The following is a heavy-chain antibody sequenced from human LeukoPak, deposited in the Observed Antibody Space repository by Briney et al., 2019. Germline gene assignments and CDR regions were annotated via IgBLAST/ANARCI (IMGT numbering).Heavy chain of an antibody. CDR3: AKKAKYGSGNEEPDY. J-gene: IGHJ4*02. Sequence: GGSLRLSCAASGFTFSSYGMHWVRQAPGKGLEWVAVISYDGSNKYYADSVKGRFTISRDNSKNTLYLQMNSLRAEDTAVYYCAKKAKYGSGNEEPDYLGQGTLVTVSS. V-gene: IGHV3-30*18. CDR1: GFTFSSYG. D-gene: IGHD3-10*01. CDR2: ISYDGSNK.